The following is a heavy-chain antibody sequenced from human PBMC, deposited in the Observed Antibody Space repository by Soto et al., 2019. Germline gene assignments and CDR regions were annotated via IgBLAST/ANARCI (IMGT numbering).Heavy chain of an antibody. CDR2: GSYDGRNK. Sequence: GGSLRLSCAASGFTFSRYNMVWARRAPSKGLERVALGSYDGRNKNQGDSVKGRFTTSSDTSKKTLYLQMNSLRIEDTAVYYCARVPGYCSGGSCYGDYYNGMDVWGPGTTVTVSS. D-gene: IGHD2-15*01. V-gene: IGHV3-30*04. CDR1: GFTFSRYN. J-gene: IGHJ6*02. CDR3: ARVPGYCSGGSCYGDYYNGMDV.